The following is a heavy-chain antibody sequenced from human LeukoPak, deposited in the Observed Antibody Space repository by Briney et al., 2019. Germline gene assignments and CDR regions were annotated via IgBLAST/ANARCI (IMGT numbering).Heavy chain of an antibody. Sequence: GGSLRRSCAASGFTFDDYAMHWVRQAPGKGLEWVSLISGDGGSTYYADSVKGRFTISRDNSKNSLYLQMNSLRTEDTALYYCATNPAAAAQSYYYYYYMDVWGKGTTVTVSS. J-gene: IGHJ6*03. CDR2: ISGDGGST. CDR1: GFTFDDYA. CDR3: ATNPAAAAQSYYYYYYMDV. V-gene: IGHV3-43*02. D-gene: IGHD6-13*01.